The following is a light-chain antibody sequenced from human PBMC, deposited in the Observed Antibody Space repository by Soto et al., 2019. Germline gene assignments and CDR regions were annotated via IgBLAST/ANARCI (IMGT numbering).Light chain of an antibody. CDR3: SSCAGRNNLV. CDR1: SSDVGACNY. Sequence: QSALTQPPSASGSPGQSVTISCTGTSSDVGACNYVSWFQQHPGKAPKLMIYEVSQRPSGVPDRFYGSKSGSTASLTVSGLQAEDEADYYCSSCAGRNNLVFGGGTKLTVL. J-gene: IGLJ2*01. V-gene: IGLV2-8*01. CDR2: EVS.